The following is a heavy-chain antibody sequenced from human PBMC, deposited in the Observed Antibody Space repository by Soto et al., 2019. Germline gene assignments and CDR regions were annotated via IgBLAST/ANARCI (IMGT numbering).Heavy chain of an antibody. Sequence: PSETLSLTCPVSGCSITTAGYSWSWIRQPPGKALEWIGYVYHTGNAYPKPSLKSRVTISLDRSKNQFSLKMTSVTAADTALYYCASRPFYYYGLDVWGQGTTVTVSS. CDR2: VYHTGNA. CDR3: ASRPFYYYGLDV. CDR1: GCSITTAGYS. J-gene: IGHJ6*02. V-gene: IGHV4-30-2*01.